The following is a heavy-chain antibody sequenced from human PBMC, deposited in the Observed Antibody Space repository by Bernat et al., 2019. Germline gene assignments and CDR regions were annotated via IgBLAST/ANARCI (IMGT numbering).Heavy chain of an antibody. CDR3: AREAMGGEGPFDI. CDR2: IWYDGSNQ. J-gene: IGHJ3*02. Sequence: VQLVESGGGLVQPGGSLRLSCAASGFTFSSYDMHWVRQTPGKGLEWVAVIWYDGSNQYYADSVKGRFTISRDNSKNTVNLQMNSLRAEDTAVYYCAREAMGGEGPFDIWGQGTTVTVSS. V-gene: IGHV3-33*08. D-gene: IGHD2-21*01. CDR1: GFTFSSYD.